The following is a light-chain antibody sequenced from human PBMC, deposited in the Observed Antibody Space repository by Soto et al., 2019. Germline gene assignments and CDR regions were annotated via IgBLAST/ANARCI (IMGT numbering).Light chain of an antibody. V-gene: IGLV2-14*01. CDR2: DVS. CDR3: SSYTSSSVYV. Sequence: QSVLTQPASVSGSPGQSITISCTGTSSDVGGYNYVSWYQQHPGKAPKLMIYDVSNRPSGVSNRFSGSKSGNTASLTISGLQAEDEADYXCSSYTSSSVYVFGTGTKSPS. J-gene: IGLJ1*01. CDR1: SSDVGGYNY.